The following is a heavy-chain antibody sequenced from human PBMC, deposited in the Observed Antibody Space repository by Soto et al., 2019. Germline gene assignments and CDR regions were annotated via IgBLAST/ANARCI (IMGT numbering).Heavy chain of an antibody. D-gene: IGHD5-18*01. V-gene: IGHV4-59*08. CDR1: GGPISSYY. Sequence: PSETLSLTCTASGGPISSYYWSWSRQPPGKGLEWIGYIYYSGSTNYNPSLKSRVTLSVDTSKNLFSLKLSSVTAADTAVYYCARLSGRLWLDYGGQGTLVTVS. CDR2: IYYSGST. J-gene: IGHJ4*02. CDR3: ARLSGRLWLDY.